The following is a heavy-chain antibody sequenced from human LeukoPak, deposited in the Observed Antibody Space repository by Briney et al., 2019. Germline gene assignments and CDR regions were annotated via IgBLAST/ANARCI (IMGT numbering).Heavy chain of an antibody. V-gene: IGHV3-30*02. Sequence: GGSLRLSCTASGFTFSSYGMHWVRQSPGKGLEWVAFIRYDGSNKYYADSVKGRFTISRDNSKNTLYLQMTSLRAEDTAVYYCAKGCSGYDWSLVDYWGQGTLVTVSS. CDR2: IRYDGSNK. D-gene: IGHD5-12*01. CDR3: AKGCSGYDWSLVDY. CDR1: GFTFSSYG. J-gene: IGHJ4*02.